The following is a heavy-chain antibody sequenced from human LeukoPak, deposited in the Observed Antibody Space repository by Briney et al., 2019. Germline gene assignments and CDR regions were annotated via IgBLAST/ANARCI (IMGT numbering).Heavy chain of an antibody. CDR2: IYYSGST. Sequence: SETLSLTCTVSGGSISSYYWSWIRQPPGKGLEWIGYIYYSGSTNYNPSLKSRVTISVDTSKNQFSLKLSSVTAADTAVYYCASAHSSPGGASDIWGQGTMVTVSS. V-gene: IGHV4-59*01. CDR3: ASAHSSPGGASDI. CDR1: GGSISSYY. D-gene: IGHD6-13*01. J-gene: IGHJ3*02.